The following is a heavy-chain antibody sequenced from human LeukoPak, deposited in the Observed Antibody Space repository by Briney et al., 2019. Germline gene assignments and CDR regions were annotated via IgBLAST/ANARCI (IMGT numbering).Heavy chain of an antibody. Sequence: GGSLRLSCAAAGFTFSGSAMHWVRQAPGKGLVWVSRISPDGTGTNYADSMKGRVTISRDNAKNTLYMQMYGLGAEDMAVYYCVRGTNSWTGVDYWGQGTLVTVSS. V-gene: IGHV3-74*01. CDR2: ISPDGTGT. J-gene: IGHJ4*02. D-gene: IGHD1-26*01. CDR1: GFTFSGSA. CDR3: VRGTNSWTGVDY.